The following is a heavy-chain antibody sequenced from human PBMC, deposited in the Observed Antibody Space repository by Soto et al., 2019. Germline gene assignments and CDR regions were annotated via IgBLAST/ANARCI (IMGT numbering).Heavy chain of an antibody. CDR1: GGSISSYY. CDR3: ARVPLYYDILTGYLPPYYYYGMDV. V-gene: IGHV4-59*01. J-gene: IGHJ6*02. Sequence: PSETLSLTCTVSGGSISSYYWSWIRQPPGKGLEGSGCIYYSGSTNYNPSLKSRVTISVDTSKNQFSLKLSSVTAADTAVYYCARVPLYYDILTGYLPPYYYYGMDVWGQGTTVTVSS. CDR2: IYYSGST. D-gene: IGHD3-9*01.